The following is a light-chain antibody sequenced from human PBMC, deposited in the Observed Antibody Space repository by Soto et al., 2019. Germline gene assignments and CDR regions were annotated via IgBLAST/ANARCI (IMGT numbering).Light chain of an antibody. V-gene: IGKV3-15*01. CDR1: QSISDT. CDR2: GAS. J-gene: IGKJ1*01. CDR3: QQYNNWPWT. Sequence: EIVMTQSPATLSVSPGGRVTLSCRASQSISDTIAWYQQKPGQAPRLLIYGASARATGFPARFSGSGSGTDFTLTISSLQSEDFAVYYCQQYNNWPWTFGQGPKAEIK.